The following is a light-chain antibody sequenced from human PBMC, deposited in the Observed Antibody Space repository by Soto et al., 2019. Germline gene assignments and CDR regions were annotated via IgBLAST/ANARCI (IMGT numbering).Light chain of an antibody. CDR2: DAS. CDR1: QNVDNW. V-gene: IGKV1-5*01. J-gene: IGKJ1*01. CDR3: QRYNSNSRT. Sequence: DIQMTQSPSTLSASVGDRVTITCRASQNVDNWVAWYQQKPGKAPKFLIYDASNLESGVPSRFSGRGSGTEFTRTISSLQPDDFAIYICQRYNSNSRTFGQGPRG.